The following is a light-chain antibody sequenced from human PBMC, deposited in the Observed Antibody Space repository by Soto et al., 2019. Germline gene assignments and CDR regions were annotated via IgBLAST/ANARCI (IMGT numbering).Light chain of an antibody. V-gene: IGKV3-15*01. CDR2: GAS. Sequence: EIVMTQSPATLSVSPGERATLSCRASQSVSSNLAWYQQKPGQAPRLLIYGASTRATSIPARFSRSGSGTEFTLTISSLQSEDFAVYYCQQYNNWPPVYTFGQGTQLAIK. CDR3: QQYNNWPPVYT. J-gene: IGKJ2*01. CDR1: QSVSSN.